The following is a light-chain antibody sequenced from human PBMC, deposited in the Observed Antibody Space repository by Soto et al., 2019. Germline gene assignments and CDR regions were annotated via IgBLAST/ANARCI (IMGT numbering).Light chain of an antibody. V-gene: IGKV1-39*01. Sequence: DIQMTESPSSLAASVGGRFTIHCRASQSINNFLNWYQKKPGKAPTLLIYSSSILQSGVPSRFSGVGSGTDLTLTISSLQSEDVATYYCQQSYNSPRTFGLGTKVVI. CDR3: QQSYNSPRT. J-gene: IGKJ1*01. CDR2: SSS. CDR1: QSINNF.